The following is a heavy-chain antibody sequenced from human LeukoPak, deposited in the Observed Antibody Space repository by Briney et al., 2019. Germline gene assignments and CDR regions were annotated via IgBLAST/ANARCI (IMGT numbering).Heavy chain of an antibody. CDR1: GFTVSSNY. CDR3: ARYIVGVKGNAFDI. Sequence: GGSLRLSCAASGFTVSSNYMSWVRQAPGKGLEWVSVIYSGGSTYYADSVKGRFTISRDNSKNTLYLQMNSLRAEDTAAYYCARYIVGVKGNAFDIWGQGTMVTVSS. V-gene: IGHV3-53*01. J-gene: IGHJ3*02. CDR2: IYSGGST. D-gene: IGHD1-26*01.